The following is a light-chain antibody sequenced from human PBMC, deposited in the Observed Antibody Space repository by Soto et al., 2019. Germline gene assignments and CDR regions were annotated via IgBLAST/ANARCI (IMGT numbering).Light chain of an antibody. CDR2: YAS. V-gene: IGKV3D-15*01. J-gene: IGKJ1*01. CDR3: QQYAYWPET. Sequence: ELLMTQFPDTLSVPAGETVTLSCGASQSVRTNLAWYQQRPGQAPRLLIHYASTRASDIPARFSGSGSGTNFTLAISSLQSEDFAVYYCQQYAYWPETFGQGTKVDIK. CDR1: QSVRTN.